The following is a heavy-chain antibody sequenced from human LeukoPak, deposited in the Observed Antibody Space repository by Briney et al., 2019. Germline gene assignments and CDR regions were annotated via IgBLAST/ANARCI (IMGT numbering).Heavy chain of an antibody. CDR1: GYSFTSCW. V-gene: IGHV5-51*01. CDR3: ARGDYGDFRVFYTLFDY. Sequence: GESLKISCKGSGYSFTSCWIGWVRQMPGKGLEWMGIIYPGDSDTRYSPSFQGQVTISADKSISTAYLQWSSRKASDTAMYYCARGDYGDFRVFYTLFDYWGQGTLVTVSS. D-gene: IGHD4-17*01. J-gene: IGHJ4*02. CDR2: IYPGDSDT.